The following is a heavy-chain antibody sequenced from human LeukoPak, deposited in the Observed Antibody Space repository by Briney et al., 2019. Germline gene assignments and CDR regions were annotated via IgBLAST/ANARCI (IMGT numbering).Heavy chain of an antibody. CDR2: INSDGSST. D-gene: IGHD3-10*01. CDR1: GFTFSSYW. CDR3: ARDLRRTGSGYYYYYMDV. Sequence: PGGSLRLSCAASGFTFSSYWMHWVRQAPGKGLVWVSRINSDGSSTSYADSVKGRFTISRDNAKNTLYLQMNSLRAEDTAVYYCARDLRRTGSGYYYYYMDVWGKGTTVTVSS. J-gene: IGHJ6*03. V-gene: IGHV3-74*01.